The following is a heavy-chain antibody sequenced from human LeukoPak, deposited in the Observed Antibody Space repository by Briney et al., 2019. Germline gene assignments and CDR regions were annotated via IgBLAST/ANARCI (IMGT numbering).Heavy chain of an antibody. J-gene: IGHJ4*02. CDR3: ARVSGYDWESFYDY. Sequence: PSETLSLTCTVSGGSISSYYWSWIRQPPGKGLEWVGYIYYSGSTNYNPSLKSRVTISVDTSKKQFSLKLRSVTAADTAVYYCARVSGYDWESFYDYWGQGTLVTVSS. CDR1: GGSISSYY. V-gene: IGHV4-59*01. D-gene: IGHD5-12*01. CDR2: IYYSGST.